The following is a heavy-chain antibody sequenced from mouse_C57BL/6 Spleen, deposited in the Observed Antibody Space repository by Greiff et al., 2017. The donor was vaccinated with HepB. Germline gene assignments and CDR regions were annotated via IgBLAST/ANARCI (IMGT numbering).Heavy chain of an antibody. CDR3: TPSYCYGSSRYFDV. D-gene: IGHD1-1*01. Sequence: EVQLQQSGAELVRPGASVKLSCTASGFNIKDDYMHWVKQRPEQGLEWIGWIDPENGDTEYDPKFQGKATITADTSSNTAYLQLSSLTSEDTAVYSCTPSYCYGSSRYFDVWGTGTTVTVSS. J-gene: IGHJ1*03. CDR2: IDPENGDT. CDR1: GFNIKDDY. V-gene: IGHV14-4*01.